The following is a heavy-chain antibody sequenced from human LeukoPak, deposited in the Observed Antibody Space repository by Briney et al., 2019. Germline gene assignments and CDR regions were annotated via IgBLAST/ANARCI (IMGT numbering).Heavy chain of an antibody. J-gene: IGHJ4*02. D-gene: IGHD6-6*01. V-gene: IGHV3-23*01. CDR1: GFTFSSYA. CDR2: ISGSGGST. CDR3: AKGEMSSIPAFFGY. Sequence: PGGSLRLSCAASGFTFSSYAMSWVRQAPGKGLEWVSAISGSGGSTYYADSVEGRFTISRENSHNTLYLQMNSLRAEDTAGYYCAKGEMSSIPAFFGYWGQGTLVTVSS.